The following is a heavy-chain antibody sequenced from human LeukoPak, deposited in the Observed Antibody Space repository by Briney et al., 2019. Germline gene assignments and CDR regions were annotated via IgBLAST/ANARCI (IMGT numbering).Heavy chain of an antibody. CDR3: ARANYGDYFNLDY. V-gene: IGHV3-7*01. D-gene: IGHD4-17*01. CDR2: IKPDGSAQ. Sequence: AGGSLRLSCAASGFTFSNSWMSWVRQAPGKGLEWVATIKPDGSAQYYVDSVKGRFTISRDNSKNTLYLQMNSLRAEDTAVYYCARANYGDYFNLDYWGQGTLVTVSS. CDR1: GFTFSNSW. J-gene: IGHJ4*02.